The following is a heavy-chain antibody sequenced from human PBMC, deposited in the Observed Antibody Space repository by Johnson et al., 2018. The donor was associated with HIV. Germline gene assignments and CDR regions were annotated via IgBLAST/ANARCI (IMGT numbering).Heavy chain of an antibody. J-gene: IGHJ4*03. CDR3: ASGDCDGF. D-gene: IGHD2-21*02. V-gene: IGHV3-30*09. Sequence: QVQLVESGGGVVQPGRSLRLSCTASGFTFNNYPMHWVRQAPGKGLEWVAVISYDGSNKYYADSVKGRFAISRDNSKNTLYMQMNSLRAEDTAVYYCASGDCDGFWGRGTLVTVSS. CDR2: ISYDGSNK. CDR1: GFTFNNYP.